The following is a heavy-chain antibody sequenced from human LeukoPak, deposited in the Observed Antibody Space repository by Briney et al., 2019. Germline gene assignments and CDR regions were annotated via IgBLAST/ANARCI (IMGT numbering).Heavy chain of an antibody. D-gene: IGHD3-3*01. V-gene: IGHV4-59*01. CDR1: GGSISSYY. CDR3: ARDQDGVVGLSIDY. Sequence: SETLSLTCTVSGGSISSYYWSWIRQPPGKGLEWIGYIYYSGSTNYNPSLKSRVTISVDTSKNQFSLKLSSVTAADTAVYYCARDQDGVVGLSIDYWGQGTLVTVSS. J-gene: IGHJ4*02. CDR2: IYYSGST.